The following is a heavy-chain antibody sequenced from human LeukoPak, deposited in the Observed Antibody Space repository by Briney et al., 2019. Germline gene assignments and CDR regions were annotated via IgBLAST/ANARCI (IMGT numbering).Heavy chain of an antibody. Sequence: PSETLSLTCAVYGGSFSGYYWSWIRQPPGKGLEWIGEINHSGSTNYNPSLKSRVTISVDTSENQFSLKLSPVTAADTAVYYCARVLYYYYGMDVWGQGTTVTVSS. CDR3: ARVLYYYYGMDV. CDR1: GGSFSGYY. CDR2: INHSGST. J-gene: IGHJ6*02. V-gene: IGHV4-34*01.